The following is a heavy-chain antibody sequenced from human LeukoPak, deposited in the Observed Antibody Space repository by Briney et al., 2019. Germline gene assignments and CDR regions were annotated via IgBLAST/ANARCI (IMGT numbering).Heavy chain of an antibody. J-gene: IGHJ4*02. V-gene: IGHV3-7*01. CDR3: ARAWANSDSY. CDR2: IKQDGSKI. D-gene: IGHD4-11*01. CDR1: GFTFSSYW. Sequence: GGSLRLSCAASGFTFSSYWMSWVRQAPGKGLEWVANIKQDGSKIYYVDSVKGRFTISRDNAKNSLFLQMNSLRDEDTALYYCARAWANSDSYWGQGTLVTVSS.